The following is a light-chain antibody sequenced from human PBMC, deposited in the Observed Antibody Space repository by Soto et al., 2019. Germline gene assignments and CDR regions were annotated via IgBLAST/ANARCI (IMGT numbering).Light chain of an antibody. V-gene: IGKV1-39*01. CDR3: QQSYSTPLT. J-gene: IGKJ4*01. Sequence: DIQMTQSPSSLSASVGDRVTITCRASQSISSYLNWYQQKPGQAPKLLIYAASSLQSGVPSRFNGSGSGTDFTLTISSLQPEDFATYYGQQSYSTPLTFGGGTKVEIK. CDR1: QSISSY. CDR2: AAS.